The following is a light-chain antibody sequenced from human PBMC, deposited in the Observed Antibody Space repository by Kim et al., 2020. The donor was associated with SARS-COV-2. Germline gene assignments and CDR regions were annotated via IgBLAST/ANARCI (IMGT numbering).Light chain of an antibody. CDR1: SSNIGSNT. J-gene: IGLJ3*02. Sequence: GQRVTISCSGSSSNIGSNTVNWYQQPPGTAPKLLIYSNNQRPSGVPDRFSGSKSGTSASLAISGLQSEGEADYYCAAWDDSLNGRVFGGGTKLTVL. V-gene: IGLV1-44*01. CDR3: AAWDDSLNGRV. CDR2: SNN.